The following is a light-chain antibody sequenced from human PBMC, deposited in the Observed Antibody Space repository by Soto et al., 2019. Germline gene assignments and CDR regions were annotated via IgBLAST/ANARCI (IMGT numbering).Light chain of an antibody. CDR2: GAS. V-gene: IGKV1-27*01. CDR3: QQSDSTPLT. J-gene: IGKJ4*01. Sequence: DIQLTQSPSSLSASVGDRVTITCRASQAISNFLAWYQQKPGKVPKLLIYGASTLHSGVPSRFSGSGSGTDFTLTISSLQPEDFATYYCQQSDSTPLTFGGGTKVAIK. CDR1: QAISNF.